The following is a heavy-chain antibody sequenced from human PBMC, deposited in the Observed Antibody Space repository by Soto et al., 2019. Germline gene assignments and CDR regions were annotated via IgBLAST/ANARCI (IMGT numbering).Heavy chain of an antibody. CDR1: GFTFSNAW. CDR3: TTEPSVILGLRWTTTNKQFDY. V-gene: IGHV3-15*07. J-gene: IGHJ4*02. D-gene: IGHD4-17*01. CDR2: IKSKTDGGTT. Sequence: EVQLVESGGGLVKPGGSLRLSCAASGFTFSNAWMNWVRQAPGKGLEWVGRIKSKTDGGTTDYAAPVKGRFTISRDESKTTLYLQMNSLKTEDTAVYYCTTEPSVILGLRWTTTNKQFDYWGQGTLVTVSS.